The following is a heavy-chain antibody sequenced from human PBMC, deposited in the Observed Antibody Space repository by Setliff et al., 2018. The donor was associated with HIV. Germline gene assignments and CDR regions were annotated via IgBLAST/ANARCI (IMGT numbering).Heavy chain of an antibody. CDR2: ISSSSSYT. V-gene: IGHV3-21*01. J-gene: IGHJ4*02. D-gene: IGHD1-26*01. CDR1: GFTFSSYA. Sequence: PGESLKISCAASGFTFSSYAMSWVRQAPGKGLEWVSAISSSSSYTHYADSVKGRFTISRDNVKNSLYLQMNSLRAEDTAVYYCARDRYSGSSTDYWGQGTLVTVSS. CDR3: ARDRYSGSSTDY.